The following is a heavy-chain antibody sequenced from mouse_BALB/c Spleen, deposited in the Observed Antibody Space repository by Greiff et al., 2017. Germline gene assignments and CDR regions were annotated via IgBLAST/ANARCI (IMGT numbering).Heavy chain of an antibody. CDR1: GYTFTSYN. CDR2: IYPGNGDT. J-gene: IGHJ3*01. Sequence: LQQPGAELVKPGASVKMSCKASGYTFTSYNMHWVKQTPGQGLEWIGAIYPGNGDTSYNQKFKGKATLTADKSSSTAYMQLSSLTSEDSAVYYCARGLPAWFAYWGQGTLVTVSA. D-gene: IGHD2-10*01. V-gene: IGHV1-12*01. CDR3: ARGLPAWFAY.